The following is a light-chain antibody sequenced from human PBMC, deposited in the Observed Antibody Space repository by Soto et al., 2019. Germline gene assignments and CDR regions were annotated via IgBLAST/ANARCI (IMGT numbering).Light chain of an antibody. V-gene: IGLV2-14*01. CDR2: EVN. J-gene: IGLJ1*01. CDR3: SSYTTVNTLVS. CDR1: SSDIGNYNY. Sequence: QSALTQPASVSGSPGQSITISCTGTSSDIGNYNYVSWYQQHPGKAPKLIIYEVNNRPSGVSNRFSGSKSDNTASLTISGLQAEDDADYYCSSYTTVNTLVSFGTGTKVTVL.